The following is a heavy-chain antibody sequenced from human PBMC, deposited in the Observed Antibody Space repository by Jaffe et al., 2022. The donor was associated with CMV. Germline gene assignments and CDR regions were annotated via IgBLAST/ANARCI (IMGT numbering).Heavy chain of an antibody. V-gene: IGHV3-30*18. Sequence: QVQLVESGGGVVQPGRSLRLSCAASGFTFSSYGMHWVRQAPGKGLEWVAVISYDGSNKYYADSVKGRFTISRDNSKNTLYLQMNSLRAEDTAVYYCAKGYGSSWYSAYYYYGMDVWGQGTTVTVSS. D-gene: IGHD6-13*01. J-gene: IGHJ6*02. CDR3: AKGYGSSWYSAYYYYGMDV. CDR1: GFTFSSYG. CDR2: ISYDGSNK.